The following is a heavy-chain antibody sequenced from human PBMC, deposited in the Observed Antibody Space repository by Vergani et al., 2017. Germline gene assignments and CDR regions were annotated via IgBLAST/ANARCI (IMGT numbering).Heavy chain of an antibody. CDR2: VSGSGGRT. CDR3: AKDNRNWNYHDY. CDR1: GFTFSSYA. V-gene: IGHV3-23*01. D-gene: IGHD1-14*01. J-gene: IGHJ4*02. Sequence: EVQLLESGGGLVQPGGSLRLSCAASGFTFSSYAMSWVRPAPGKGLKWVSAVSGSGGRTYDADSVKGRFTISRDNSKNTLYLQMNSLRAEETAVYYCAKDNRNWNYHDYWGQGTLVTVSS.